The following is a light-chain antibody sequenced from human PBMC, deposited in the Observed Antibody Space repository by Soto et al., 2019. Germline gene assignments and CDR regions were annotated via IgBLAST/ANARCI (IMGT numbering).Light chain of an antibody. J-gene: IGKJ4*01. CDR1: RNINRK. CDR2: GAS. CDR3: QQYYDYPPLI. V-gene: IGKV3-15*01. Sequence: EIVMTQSPATLSVSPGERATLSCRASRNINRKLAWYQQKPGQAPRLLISGASTRATGIPARFSDSGSGTEFTPTISSLQSEHFAVYYCQQYYDYPPLIFGGGTKVEIK.